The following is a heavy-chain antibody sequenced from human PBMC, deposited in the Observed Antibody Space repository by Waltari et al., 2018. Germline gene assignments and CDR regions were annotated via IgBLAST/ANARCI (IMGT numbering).Heavy chain of an antibody. D-gene: IGHD2-15*01. Sequence: QVQLQQWGAGQLQPSETLSLTCAVYGGSFSGYYWGWIRQPPGKGLEWIGEINHNGKRNDNPYLRSRITMLVDTSRSQFSLKVYSVTAADTAVYYCVSLEDCAGPGGNCYSGDSFALDVWGQGTTVTVSS. CDR2: INHNGKR. CDR1: GGSFSGYY. V-gene: IGHV4-34*02. CDR3: VSLEDCAGPGGNCYSGDSFALDV. J-gene: IGHJ6*02.